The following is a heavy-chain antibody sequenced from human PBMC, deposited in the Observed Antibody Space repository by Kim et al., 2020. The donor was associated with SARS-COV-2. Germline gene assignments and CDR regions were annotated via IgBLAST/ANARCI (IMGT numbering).Heavy chain of an antibody. CDR1: GFTFSSYA. CDR2: IWYDGSNK. CDR3: AKDTSDIVVVVAATLFYYVMDV. V-gene: IGHV3-33*06. Sequence: GGSLRLSCAASGFTFSSYAMHWVRQAPGKGLEWVAVIWYDGSNKYYADSVKGRFTIPRDNSKNTLYLQMNSLRAEDTAVYYCAKDTSDIVVVVAATLFYYVMDVWGQGTTVTVSS. J-gene: IGHJ6*02. D-gene: IGHD2-15*01.